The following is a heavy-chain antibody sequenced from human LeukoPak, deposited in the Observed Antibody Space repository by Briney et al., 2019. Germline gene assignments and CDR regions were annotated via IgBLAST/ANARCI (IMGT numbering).Heavy chain of an antibody. D-gene: IGHD2-21*02. CDR1: GDSISDYY. V-gene: IGHV4-4*07. Sequence: SETLSLTCTVSGDSISDYYWSWIRQPAGKGLELIGRIYTNGITNYNPSLKSRVTTSVDTSKNQLSLRLSSVTAADTAVHYCARGVMTAIFAFDIWGQGTMVTVSS. CDR3: ARGVMTAIFAFDI. CDR2: IYTNGIT. J-gene: IGHJ3*02.